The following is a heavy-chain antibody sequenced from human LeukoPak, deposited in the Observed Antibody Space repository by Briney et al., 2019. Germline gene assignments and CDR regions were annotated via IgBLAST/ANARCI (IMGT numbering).Heavy chain of an antibody. CDR1: GFTVRTNY. J-gene: IGHJ4*02. V-gene: IGHV3-53*01. CDR2: LYSAGDI. Sequence: GGSLRLSCAVSGFTVRTNYMSWVRQAPGKGLEWVSILYSAGDIYYVDSVKGRFTISRDNSRNTLYLQMNSLRVEDSAVYYCARPYCSGNSCHDYFDYWGQGTLVTVSS. CDR3: ARPYCSGNSCHDYFDY. D-gene: IGHD2-15*01.